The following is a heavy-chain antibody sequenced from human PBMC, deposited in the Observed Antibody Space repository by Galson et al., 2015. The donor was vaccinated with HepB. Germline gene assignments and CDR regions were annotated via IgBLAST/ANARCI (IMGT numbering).Heavy chain of an antibody. D-gene: IGHD6-19*01. CDR1: GFTFSSYG. J-gene: IGHJ4*02. CDR2: ISYDGSNK. Sequence: SLRLSCAASGFTFSSYGMHWVRQAPGKGLEWVAVISYDGSNKYYADSVKGRFTISRDNSKNTLYLQMNSLGAEDTAVYYCAKQNYQSGYSSGWEGLGDYYFDYWGQGTLVTVSS. CDR3: AKQNYQSGYSSGWEGLGDYYFDY. V-gene: IGHV3-30*18.